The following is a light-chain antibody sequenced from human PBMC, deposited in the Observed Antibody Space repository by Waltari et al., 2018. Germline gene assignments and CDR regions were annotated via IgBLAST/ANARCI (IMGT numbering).Light chain of an antibody. V-gene: IGLV1-47*01. CDR3: AAWDVGLRGI. Sequence: QSVLTQPPSVSGAPGQRVTISCSGSNSNVGINYVSWFQHVPGAAPRLLIYRNNQRPSGVPDRFSGSKSGSSASLAISGLRSEDDADYYCAAWDVGLRGIFGTGTRVTVL. CDR1: NSNVGINY. J-gene: IGLJ1*01. CDR2: RNN.